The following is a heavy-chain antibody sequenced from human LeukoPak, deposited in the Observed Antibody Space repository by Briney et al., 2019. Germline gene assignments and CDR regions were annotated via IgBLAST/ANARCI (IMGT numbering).Heavy chain of an antibody. CDR2: ISSSSSYI. D-gene: IGHD5-18*01. CDR3: ARDLSGVTGYTYGRGIDY. V-gene: IGHV3-21*01. CDR1: GFTFSSYS. J-gene: IGHJ4*02. Sequence: VRSLRLSCAASGFTFSSYSMNWVRQAPGKGLEWVPSISSSSSYIYYADSVKGRFTISRDNAKTSLYLQMNSLRAEDTAVYYCARDLSGVTGYTYGRGIDYWGQGTLVTVSS.